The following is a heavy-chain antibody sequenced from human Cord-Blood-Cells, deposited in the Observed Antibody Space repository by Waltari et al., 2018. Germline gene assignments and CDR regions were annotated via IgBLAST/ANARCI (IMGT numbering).Heavy chain of an antibody. CDR3: ARERGIAALWFDP. Sequence: QVQLVESGGGVVQPGRSLRLSCAASGFTFSSYGMHWVGQAPGKGLEWVAVIWYDGSNKYYADSVKGRFTISRDNSKNTLYLQMNSLRAEDTAVYYCARERGIAALWFDPWGQGTLVTVSS. J-gene: IGHJ5*02. CDR1: GFTFSSYG. V-gene: IGHV3-33*01. CDR2: IWYDGSNK. D-gene: IGHD6-13*01.